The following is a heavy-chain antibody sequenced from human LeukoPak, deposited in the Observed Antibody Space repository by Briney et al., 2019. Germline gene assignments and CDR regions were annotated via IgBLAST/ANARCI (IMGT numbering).Heavy chain of an antibody. J-gene: IGHJ6*02. CDR1: GFTFSSYS. Sequence: GGSLRLSCAASGFTFSSYSMNWVRQAPGKGLEWVSSISSSSSYIYYADSVKGRFTISRDNAKNSLYLQMNSLRAEDTAVYYWARDRRHSSSWYEGYYYYYGMDVWGQGTTVTVSS. CDR2: ISSSSSYI. CDR3: ARDRRHSSSWYEGYYYYYGMDV. V-gene: IGHV3-21*01. D-gene: IGHD6-13*01.